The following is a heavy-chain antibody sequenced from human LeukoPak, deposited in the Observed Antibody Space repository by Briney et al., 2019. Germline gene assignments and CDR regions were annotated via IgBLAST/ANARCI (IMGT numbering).Heavy chain of an antibody. V-gene: IGHV4-59*01. D-gene: IGHD2-2*01. Sequence: SETLSPTCTVSGGSISSYYWSWIRQPPGKGLEWIGYIYYSGSTNYNPSLKSRVTISVDTSKNQFSLKLSSVTAADTAVYYCASHCSSTSCGAFDIWGQGTMVTVSS. CDR1: GGSISSYY. CDR3: ASHCSSTSCGAFDI. CDR2: IYYSGST. J-gene: IGHJ3*02.